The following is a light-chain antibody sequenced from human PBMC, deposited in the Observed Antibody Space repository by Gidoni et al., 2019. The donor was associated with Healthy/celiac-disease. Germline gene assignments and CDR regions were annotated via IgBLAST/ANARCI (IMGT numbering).Light chain of an antibody. CDR1: PSVSSN. J-gene: IGKJ4*01. CDR2: GAS. V-gene: IGKV3-15*01. CDR3: QQYNNWLT. Sequence: EIVMTQSPATLSVSPGERATLSCRASPSVSSNLAWYQQKPGQAPRLLIYGASTRATGIPARFSGSGSGTEFTLTISSLQSEDLAVYYCQQYNNWLTFGGGTKVEIK.